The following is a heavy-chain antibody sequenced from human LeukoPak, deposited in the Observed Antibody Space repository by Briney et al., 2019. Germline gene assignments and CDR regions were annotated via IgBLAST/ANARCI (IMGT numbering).Heavy chain of an antibody. V-gene: IGHV3-7*03. D-gene: IGHD2-2*01. CDR2: IKQDGSEK. Sequence: GGSLRLSCAASGFTFSSYWMSWVRQAPGKGLEWVANIKQDGSEKYYVDSVKGRFTISRDNAKNSLYLQMNSLRAEDTAVYYCAKGGGYCSSTSCYSHYYYYYMDVWGKGTTVTVSS. CDR3: AKGGGYCSSTSCYSHYYYYYMDV. J-gene: IGHJ6*03. CDR1: GFTFSSYW.